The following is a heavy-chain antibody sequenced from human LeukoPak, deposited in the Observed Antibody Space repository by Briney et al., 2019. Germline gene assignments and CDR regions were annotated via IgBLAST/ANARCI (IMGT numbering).Heavy chain of an antibody. Sequence: PLASVKVSCQASGGTFSSYAISWVRQAPGQGLEWMEGIIPIFGTANYAQKFQGRVTITADESTSTAYMELSSLRSEDTAVYYCARDARPITMIVVVTDNWFDPWGQGTLVTVSS. J-gene: IGHJ5*02. V-gene: IGHV1-69*01. D-gene: IGHD3-22*01. CDR3: ARDARPITMIVVVTDNWFDP. CDR2: IIPIFGTA. CDR1: GGTFSSYA.